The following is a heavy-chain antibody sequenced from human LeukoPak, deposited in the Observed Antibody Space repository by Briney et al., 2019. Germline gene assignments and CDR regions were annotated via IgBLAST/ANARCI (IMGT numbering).Heavy chain of an antibody. V-gene: IGHV3-23*01. CDR2: VSGSGGST. Sequence: GGSLRLSCAASGFTFSSYSMSWVRQAPGKGLEWGSSVSGSGGSTYYADSVKGRFTISRDNSKNTLYLQMNSLRAEDTAVYYCAKIAIAIVGATNDFDYWGQGTLVTVSS. CDR1: GFTFSSYS. D-gene: IGHD1-26*01. J-gene: IGHJ4*02. CDR3: AKIAIAIVGATNDFDY.